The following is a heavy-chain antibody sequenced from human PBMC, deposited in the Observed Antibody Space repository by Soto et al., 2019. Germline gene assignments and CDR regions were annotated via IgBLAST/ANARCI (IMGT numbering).Heavy chain of an antibody. CDR1: GGSISSGGYY. CDR3: ARAQGYCSGGSCYGPYYFDY. D-gene: IGHD2-15*01. Sequence: PSEILSLTCTVSGGSISSGGYYWSWIRQHPGKGLEWIGYIYYSGSTYYNPSLKSRVTISVDTSKNQFSLKLSSVTAADTAVYYCARAQGYCSGGSCYGPYYFDYWGQGTLVTVSS. J-gene: IGHJ4*02. V-gene: IGHV4-31*03. CDR2: IYYSGST.